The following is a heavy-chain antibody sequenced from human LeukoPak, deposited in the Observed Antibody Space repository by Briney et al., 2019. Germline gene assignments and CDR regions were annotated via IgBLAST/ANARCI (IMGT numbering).Heavy chain of an antibody. V-gene: IGHV3-66*01. Sequence: LPGGSLRLSCAASGFTVSSNYLSWVRQAPGKGLEWVSVIYSGGSTYYADSVKGRFTISRDNSKNTLYLQMNSLRAEDTAVYYCANEPRFGEFPDYWGQGTLVTVSS. D-gene: IGHD3-10*01. CDR1: GFTVSSNY. J-gene: IGHJ4*02. CDR3: ANEPRFGEFPDY. CDR2: IYSGGST.